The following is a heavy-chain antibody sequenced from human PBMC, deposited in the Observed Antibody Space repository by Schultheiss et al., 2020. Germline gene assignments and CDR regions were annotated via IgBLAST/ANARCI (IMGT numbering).Heavy chain of an antibody. J-gene: IGHJ4*02. CDR2: ISSSGSTI. D-gene: IGHD2-2*01. CDR1: GFTFSSYS. CDR3: AKGVVVPAAFDY. Sequence: GGSLRLSCAASGFTFSSYSMNWVRQAPGKGLEWVSYISSSGSTIYYADSVKGRFTISRDNSKNTLYLQMNSLRAEDTAVYYCAKGVVVPAAFDYWGQGTLVTVSS. V-gene: IGHV3-48*01.